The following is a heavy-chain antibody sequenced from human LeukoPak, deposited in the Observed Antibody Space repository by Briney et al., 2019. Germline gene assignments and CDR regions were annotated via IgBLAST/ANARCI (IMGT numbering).Heavy chain of an antibody. D-gene: IGHD4-17*01. J-gene: IGHJ5*02. V-gene: IGHV1-69*05. CDR2: IIPIFGTA. Sequence: SVKVSCKASGGTFSSYAISWVRQAPGQGLEWMGGIIPIFGTANYAQEFQGRVTITTDESTSTAYMELSSLRSEDTAVYYCAHAGELDYGDYGGGNWFDPWGQGTLVTVSS. CDR1: GGTFSSYA. CDR3: AHAGELDYGDYGGGNWFDP.